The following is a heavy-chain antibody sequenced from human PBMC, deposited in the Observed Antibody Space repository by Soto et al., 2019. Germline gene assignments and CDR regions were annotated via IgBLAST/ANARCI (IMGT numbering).Heavy chain of an antibody. V-gene: IGHV4-34*01. CDR2: INHSGST. CDR1: GGSFSGYY. CDR3: ARGLNCSSTSCLGYYYYMDV. J-gene: IGHJ6*03. D-gene: IGHD2-2*01. Sequence: SETLSLTCAVYGGSFSGYYWSWIRQPPGKGLEWIGEINHSGSTNYNPSLKSRVTISVDTSKNQFSLKLSSVTAADTAVYYCARGLNCSSTSCLGYYYYMDVWGKGTTVTVSS.